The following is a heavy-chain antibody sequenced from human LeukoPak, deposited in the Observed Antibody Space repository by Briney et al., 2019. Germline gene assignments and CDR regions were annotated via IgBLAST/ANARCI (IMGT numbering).Heavy chain of an antibody. V-gene: IGHV1-69*01. Sequence: SVKVSCKASGGTFSSYAISWVRQAPGQGLEWMGGISPIFGTANYAQKFQGRVTITADDSTSTAYMELSSLRSEDTAVYYCARDPYDFWSGYLNWFDPWGQGTLVTVSS. CDR1: GGTFSSYA. D-gene: IGHD3-3*01. CDR3: ARDPYDFWSGYLNWFDP. J-gene: IGHJ5*02. CDR2: ISPIFGTA.